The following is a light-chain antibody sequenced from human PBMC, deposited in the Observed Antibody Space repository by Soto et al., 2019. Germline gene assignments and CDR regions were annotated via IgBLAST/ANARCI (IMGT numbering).Light chain of an antibody. CDR2: DAT. V-gene: IGLV7-46*01. CDR1: TGAVTSGHF. CDR3: SLYYSGVII. Sequence: QAVVTQEPSLTVSPGGTVTLTCGSSTGAVTSGHFPYWFLQKPSQAPRTLIYDATNKHSWTPARFSGSLLGGKAALTLSGAQREDEAEYYCSLYYSGVIIFGGGTKLTVL. J-gene: IGLJ2*01.